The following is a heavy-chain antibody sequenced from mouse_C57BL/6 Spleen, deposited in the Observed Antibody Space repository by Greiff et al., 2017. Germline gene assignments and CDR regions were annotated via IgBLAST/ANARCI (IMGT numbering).Heavy chain of an antibody. D-gene: IGHD2-4*01. CDR3: TRREDYVGNGYFDY. J-gene: IGHJ2*01. CDR1: GYTFTDYE. CDR2: IDPETGGT. V-gene: IGHV1-15*01. Sequence: QVQLKESGAELVRPGASVTLSCKASGYTFTDYEMHWVKQTPVHGLAWIGAIDPETGGTAYTQKFTGKAILTADKSSSTAYMELRSLTSEDSAVYYCTRREDYVGNGYFDYWGQGTTLTVSS.